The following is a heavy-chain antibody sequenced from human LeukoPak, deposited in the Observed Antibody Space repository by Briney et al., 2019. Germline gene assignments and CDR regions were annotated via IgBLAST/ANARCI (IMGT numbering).Heavy chain of an antibody. CDR1: GFSFRTSW. CDR2: INPDGSDK. V-gene: IGHV3-7*01. J-gene: IGHJ4*02. D-gene: IGHD3-22*01. Sequence: GGSLRLSCGASGFSFRTSWLNWVRQAPGKGLEWVASINPDGSDKYSVDSVKGRFTISRDNAKNSLYLQMNSLRAEDTAVYYCATDRGYSSFGYWGQGTLVTVSS. CDR3: ATDRGYSSFGY.